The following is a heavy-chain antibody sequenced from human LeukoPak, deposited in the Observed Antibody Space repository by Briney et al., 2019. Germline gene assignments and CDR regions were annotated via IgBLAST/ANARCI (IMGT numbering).Heavy chain of an antibody. CDR2: ISGYNGDT. V-gene: IGHV1-18*01. CDR1: GYSFTNYG. Sequence: ASVKVSCKASGYSFTNYGISWVRQAPGQGLEWMGWISGYNGDTNYAHNLQGRVTMTTDTSTSTAYMELRSLRSDDTAVYYCARDSVYCSGTSCLYYFDYWGQGTLVTVSS. D-gene: IGHD2-2*01. J-gene: IGHJ4*02. CDR3: ARDSVYCSGTSCLYYFDY.